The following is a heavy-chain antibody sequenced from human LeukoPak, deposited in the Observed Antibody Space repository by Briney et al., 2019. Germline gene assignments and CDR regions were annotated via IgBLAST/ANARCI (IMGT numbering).Heavy chain of an antibody. J-gene: IGHJ4*02. CDR3: ARHLSGVTGYTYGRGIDY. Sequence: GGSLRLSCAASGFTFSSYGMYWVRQAPGKGLEWVANIKKDGSEKYYVDSVKGRFTISRDNAKTSLYLQMISLRAEDTAVYYCARHLSGVTGYTYGRGIDYWGQGTLVTVSS. V-gene: IGHV3-7*01. CDR2: IKKDGSEK. CDR1: GFTFSSYG. D-gene: IGHD5-18*01.